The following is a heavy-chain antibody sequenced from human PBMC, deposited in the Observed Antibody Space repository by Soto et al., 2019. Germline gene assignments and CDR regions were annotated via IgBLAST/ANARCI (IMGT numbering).Heavy chain of an antibody. Sequence: QVQLVQSGAEVKKPGASVKVSCKTSGYTFIGYYMHWVRQAPGQGLEWMGWLNPNNGDTNYAEKFQGRVTMTRDTSISTAYMELSSLRSDDTAVYYCASFYSSSRGEYYYYGMDVWGQGTTVTVSS. CDR3: ASFYSSSRGEYYYYGMDV. CDR2: LNPNNGDT. J-gene: IGHJ6*02. D-gene: IGHD6-13*01. V-gene: IGHV1-2*02. CDR1: GYTFIGYY.